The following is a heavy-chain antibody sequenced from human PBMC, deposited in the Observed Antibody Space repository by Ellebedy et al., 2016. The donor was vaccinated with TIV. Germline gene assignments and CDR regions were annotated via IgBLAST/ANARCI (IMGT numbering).Heavy chain of an antibody. J-gene: IGHJ4*02. CDR2: ISGSSGST. CDR3: AKGGYFDWLFTDY. V-gene: IGHV3-23*01. D-gene: IGHD3-9*01. CDR1: GFTFSSYA. Sequence: GESLKISXAASGFTFSSYAMSWVRQAPGKGLEWVSAISGSSGSTYYADSVKGRFTISRDNSKNTLYLQMNSLRAEDTAVYYCAKGGYFDWLFTDYWGQGTLVTVSS.